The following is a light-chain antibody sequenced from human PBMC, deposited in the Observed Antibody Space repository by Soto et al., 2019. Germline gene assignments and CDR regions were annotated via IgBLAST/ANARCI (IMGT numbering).Light chain of an antibody. CDR3: ATWDNRLSGPV. V-gene: IGLV1-47*01. CDR2: RNN. CDR1: TSNIAIND. Sequence: QSVLTQPPSASGTPGQRVTITCSGSTSNIAINDVYWYQQLPGAAPKLLFHRNNRRPSGVPDRFSASKSDTSASLAISGLRSDDEADYYCATWDNRLSGPVFGGGTKVTVL. J-gene: IGLJ3*02.